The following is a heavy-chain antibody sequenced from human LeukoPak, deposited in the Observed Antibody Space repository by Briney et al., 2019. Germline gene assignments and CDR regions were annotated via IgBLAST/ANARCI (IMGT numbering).Heavy chain of an antibody. CDR2: INPSGGST. CDR3: ARDREVATMGGYFDY. CDR1: GYTLTSYY. D-gene: IGHD5-24*01. Sequence: ASVKVSCKASGYTLTSYYMHWVRQAPGQGLEWMGIINPSGGSTSYAQKFQGRVTMTRDMSTSTDYMELSSLRSEDTAVYYCARDREVATMGGYFDYWGQGTLVTVSS. J-gene: IGHJ4*02. V-gene: IGHV1-46*01.